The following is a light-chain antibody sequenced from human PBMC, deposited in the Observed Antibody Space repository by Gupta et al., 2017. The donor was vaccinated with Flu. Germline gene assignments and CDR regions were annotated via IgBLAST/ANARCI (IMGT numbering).Light chain of an antibody. CDR1: GRDVGGYNL. J-gene: IGLJ3*02. Sequence: HSALTQPASLSGPPGTSITFPFSATGRDVGGYNLVSWYQHHPGKDPKVMIYEGSRRPSGVSVRFSGTKSGNTAFLTISGLLAEDEADYYCCSYAGPSTWLFGGGTKLTVL. CDR3: CSYAGPSTWL. V-gene: IGLV2-23*01. CDR2: EGS.